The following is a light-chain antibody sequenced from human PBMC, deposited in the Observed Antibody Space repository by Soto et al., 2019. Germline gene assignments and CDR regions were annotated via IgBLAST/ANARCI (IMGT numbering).Light chain of an antibody. V-gene: IGLV2-14*01. CDR1: SSDVGGYNY. Sequence: QSVLTQPASVSGSPGQSITLSCTGTSSDVGGYNYVSWYQQHPGKAPKLMIYAVTDRPSGVSSRFSGSKSGNTASLTISGLQAEDEADYYCSSYTSSSTLVGTGTKLTVL. J-gene: IGLJ1*01. CDR2: AVT. CDR3: SSYTSSSTL.